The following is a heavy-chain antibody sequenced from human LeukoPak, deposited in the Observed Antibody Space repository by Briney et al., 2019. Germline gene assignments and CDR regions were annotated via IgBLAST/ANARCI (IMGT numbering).Heavy chain of an antibody. D-gene: IGHD6-19*01. CDR2: ISGSGGST. CDR1: GLTFSDYA. V-gene: IGHV3-23*01. J-gene: IGHJ6*04. Sequence: GSLRLSCAASGLTFSDYARNWIRQAPGKGLEWVAGISGSGGSTYYADSVKGRFTISRDNSKNTLYLQMNSLRAEDTAVYYCAKEAGRGWKGMDVWGKGTTVTVSS. CDR3: AKEAGRGWKGMDV.